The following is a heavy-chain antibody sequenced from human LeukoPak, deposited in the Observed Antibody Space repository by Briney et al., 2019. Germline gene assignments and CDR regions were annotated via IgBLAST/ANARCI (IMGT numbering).Heavy chain of an antibody. CDR1: GFSLSSYS. Sequence: GGSPRLSCAASGFSLSSYSMNWVREAPGKGLEWVSSICNSSSYIYYADSLKGRFTITRDNAKNSLYLQMNSLRAEDTAVYYCARNLPGGYYYMDVWGKGTTVTVSS. CDR2: ICNSSSYI. J-gene: IGHJ6*03. D-gene: IGHD3-16*01. V-gene: IGHV3-21*01. CDR3: ARNLPGGYYYMDV.